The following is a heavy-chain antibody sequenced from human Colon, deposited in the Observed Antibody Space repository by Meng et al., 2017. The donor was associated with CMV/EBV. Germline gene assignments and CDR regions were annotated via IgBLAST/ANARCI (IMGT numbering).Heavy chain of an antibody. D-gene: IGHD2/OR15-2a*01. J-gene: IGHJ5*02. V-gene: IGHV3-11*01. CDR2: ISNTGNTI. Sequence: GESLKISCAVSGFTFSDYYMSWIRQFPGKGLEWIAFISNTGNTIYYADSVRGRFTISRDDAKNSLYLQMTNLRAEDTAVYYCARDLESIVILPSASDAWSQGALVTVSS. CDR3: ARDLESIVILPSASDA. CDR1: GFTFSDYY.